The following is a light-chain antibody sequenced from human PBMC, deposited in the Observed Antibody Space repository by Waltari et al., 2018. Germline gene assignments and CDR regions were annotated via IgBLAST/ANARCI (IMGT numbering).Light chain of an antibody. J-gene: IGLJ2*01. CDR3: AAWDDSLNGVV. V-gene: IGLV1-44*01. Sequence: QSVLTQPPSASGTPGQSVAISCSGSSSNIGSNSVNWYLHLPGTAPKLLLFGYNQRPSGVPDRFSGAKSGTAASLAISGLQSEDEAGYFWAAWDDSLNGVVFGGGTKLTVL. CDR2: GYN. CDR1: SSNIGSNS.